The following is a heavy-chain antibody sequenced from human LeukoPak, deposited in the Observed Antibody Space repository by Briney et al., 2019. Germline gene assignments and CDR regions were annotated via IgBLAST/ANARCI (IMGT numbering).Heavy chain of an antibody. Sequence: GGSLRLSCAASGFTFSSYGMHWVRQAPGKGLEWVAVISYDGSNKYYADSVKGRFTISRDNSKNTLYLQMNSLRAEDTAVYYCAKDSGSYSGYYYYYMDVWGKGTTVTVS. J-gene: IGHJ6*03. CDR1: GFTFSSYG. V-gene: IGHV3-30*18. CDR3: AKDSGSYSGYYYYYMDV. D-gene: IGHD1-26*01. CDR2: ISYDGSNK.